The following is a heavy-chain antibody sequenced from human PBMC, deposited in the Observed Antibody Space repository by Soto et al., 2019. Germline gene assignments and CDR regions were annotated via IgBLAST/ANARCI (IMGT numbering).Heavy chain of an antibody. CDR3: ARRHSYDAFDI. CDR2: FHPGDSGT. V-gene: IGHV5-51*01. Sequence: CKGSGYGFTSYWIAWVRQMPGKGLEWMGMFHPGDSGTRYGPSFQGQVTISADKSISTAYLQWSSLKASDTAMYYCARRHSYDAFDIWGQGTMVTVSS. CDR1: GYGFTSYW. J-gene: IGHJ3*02. D-gene: IGHD5-18*01.